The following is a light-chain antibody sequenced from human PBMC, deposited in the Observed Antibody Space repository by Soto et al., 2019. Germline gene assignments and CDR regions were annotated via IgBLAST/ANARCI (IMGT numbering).Light chain of an antibody. Sequence: EIVMTQSQATLSVSPGERATLSCRASQSVSSNLAWYQQKPGQAPRLLIYGASTRATGIPARCSGSGSGTEFPLTISSLQSEDFAVYYCQQYNNWPPWTFGQGTKVEIK. CDR2: GAS. V-gene: IGKV3-15*01. CDR1: QSVSSN. J-gene: IGKJ1*01. CDR3: QQYNNWPPWT.